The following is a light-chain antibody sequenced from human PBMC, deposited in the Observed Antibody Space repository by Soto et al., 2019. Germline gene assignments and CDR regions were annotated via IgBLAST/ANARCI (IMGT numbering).Light chain of an antibody. Sequence: IVLTQSPATLSLSPGERATLSCRASQSVSSYLAWYQQKPGQAPRLLIYDASNRATGIPARFSGSGSGTDFTLTISSLESEDFAVYYCQHRSNWPLTFGGGTKVDIK. CDR3: QHRSNWPLT. CDR2: DAS. V-gene: IGKV3-11*01. CDR1: QSVSSY. J-gene: IGKJ4*01.